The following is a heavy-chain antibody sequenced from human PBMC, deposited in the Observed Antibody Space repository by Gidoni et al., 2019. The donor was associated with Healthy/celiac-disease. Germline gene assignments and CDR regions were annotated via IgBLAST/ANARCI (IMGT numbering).Heavy chain of an antibody. Sequence: EVQLVESGGGLVKPGGSLRLSCAASGFTFSNAWMSWVRQAPGKGLEWVGRIKSKTDGGTTDYAAPVKGRFTISRDDSKNTLYLQMNSLKTEDTAVYYCTTGPFRDYYDSSKGYWGQGTLVTVSS. CDR3: TTGPFRDYYDSSKGY. V-gene: IGHV3-15*01. D-gene: IGHD3-22*01. CDR1: GFTFSNAW. CDR2: IKSKTDGGTT. J-gene: IGHJ4*02.